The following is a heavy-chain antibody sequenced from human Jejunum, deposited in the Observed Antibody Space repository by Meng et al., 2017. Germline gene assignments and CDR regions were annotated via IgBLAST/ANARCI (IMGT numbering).Heavy chain of an antibody. D-gene: IGHD2-8*01. CDR1: GASISRTNW. CDR2: IDPSEST. CDR3: ARAYCTDVSCHDFFDS. J-gene: IGHJ4*02. Sequence: VQRQEPGRGLVKPSGTLSLTCAVSGASISRTNWWSWVRQPPGKGLEWIGKIDPSESTHYNPSLKGRVTISADRSKNQFSLRLTSVTAADTAIYYCARAYCTDVSCHDFFDSWGQGTLVTVSS. V-gene: IGHV4-4*02.